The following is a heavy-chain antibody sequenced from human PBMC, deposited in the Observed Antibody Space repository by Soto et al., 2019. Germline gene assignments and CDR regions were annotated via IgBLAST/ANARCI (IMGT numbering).Heavy chain of an antibody. V-gene: IGHV4-59*01. J-gene: IGHJ4*02. Sequence: PSETLCLTCTVSGGSISSYYWSWIRQPPGKGLEWIGYIYYSGSTNYNPSLKSRVTISVDTSKNQFSLKLSSVTAADTAVYYCARRGDSSGSFDYWGQGTLVTVSS. CDR2: IYYSGST. CDR3: ARRGDSSGSFDY. D-gene: IGHD3-22*01. CDR1: GGSISSYY.